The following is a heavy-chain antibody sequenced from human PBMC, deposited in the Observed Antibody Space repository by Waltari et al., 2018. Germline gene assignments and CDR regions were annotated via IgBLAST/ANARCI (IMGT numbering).Heavy chain of an antibody. Sequence: QVQLQESGPGLVKPSETLSLTCTVSGGSISSYYWSWIRQPPGKGLEWIGYIYYSGSTNYNPSLKSRVTISVDTSKNQFSLKLSSVTAADTAVYYCASSYYYGSGSYYRVDYWGQGTLVTVSS. CDR2: IYYSGST. V-gene: IGHV4-59*01. CDR1: GGSISSYY. J-gene: IGHJ4*02. D-gene: IGHD3-10*01. CDR3: ASSYYYGSGSYYRVDY.